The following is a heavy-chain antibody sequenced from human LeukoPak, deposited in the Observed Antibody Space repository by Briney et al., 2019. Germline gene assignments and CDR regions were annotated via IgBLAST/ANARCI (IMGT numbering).Heavy chain of an antibody. CDR3: AREWRDYYDSSGYPDY. CDR2: INPNSGGT. J-gene: IGHJ4*02. D-gene: IGHD3-22*01. Sequence: GASVKVSCKASGYTFTGYYMHWVRQAPGQGLEWMGWINPNSGGTNYAQKFQGRVTMTRDTSISTAYMELSRLRSDDTAVYYCAREWRDYYDSSGYPDYWGQGTLVTVSS. V-gene: IGHV1-2*02. CDR1: GYTFTGYY.